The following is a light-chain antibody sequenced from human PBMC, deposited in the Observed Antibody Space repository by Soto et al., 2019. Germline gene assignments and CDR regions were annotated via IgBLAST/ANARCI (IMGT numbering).Light chain of an antibody. Sequence: EILLTQSPATLSVSPGDRATLSCRASQTVSSNLAWYQQKPGQSPRLLIYGSSTRATGIPARFSGSGSGTEFTLTISSLQSEDFALYYCQQYHNLWTFGQGTKV. V-gene: IGKV3-15*01. CDR3: QQYHNLWT. J-gene: IGKJ1*01. CDR1: QTVSSN. CDR2: GSS.